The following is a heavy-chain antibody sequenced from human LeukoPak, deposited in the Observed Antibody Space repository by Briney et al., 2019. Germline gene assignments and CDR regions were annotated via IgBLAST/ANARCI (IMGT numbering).Heavy chain of an antibody. CDR1: GFTFRSYS. CDR2: ISSSSSYI. Sequence: GGSLRLSCAASGFTFRSYSMNWVRQAPGKGVECVSSISSSSSYIYYADSVKGRFTISRDNAKNSLYLQMNSLRAEDTAVYYCARWAVAGPYAFDIWGQGTMVTVSS. J-gene: IGHJ3*02. D-gene: IGHD6-19*01. V-gene: IGHV3-21*01. CDR3: ARWAVAGPYAFDI.